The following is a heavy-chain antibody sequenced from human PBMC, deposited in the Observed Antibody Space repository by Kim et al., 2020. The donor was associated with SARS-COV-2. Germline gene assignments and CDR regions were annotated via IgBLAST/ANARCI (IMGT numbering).Heavy chain of an antibody. V-gene: IGHV1-8*01. CDR3: ARGPQPDYGGNFDY. Sequence: ASVKVSCKASGYTFTSYDINWVRQATGQGLEWMGWMNPNSGNTGYAQKFQGRVTMTRNSSISTAYMELSSLRSEDTAVYYCARGPQPDYGGNFDYWGQGTLVTVSS. CDR2: MNPNSGNT. J-gene: IGHJ4*02. CDR1: GYTFTSYD. D-gene: IGHD4-17*01.